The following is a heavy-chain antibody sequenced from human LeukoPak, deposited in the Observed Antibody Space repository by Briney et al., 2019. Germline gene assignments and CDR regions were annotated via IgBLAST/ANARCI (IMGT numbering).Heavy chain of an antibody. Sequence: RGSLRLSCAASGFTFSSYVMHWVRQAPGKGLEWVAVISYDGTNKYYGDSVKGRFTISRDNSKNTLFLQMNSLRAEDTAVYYCAKGGCSGTSCYSDYWGQGTLVTVSS. V-gene: IGHV3-30*18. J-gene: IGHJ4*02. D-gene: IGHD2-15*01. CDR2: ISYDGTNK. CDR1: GFTFSSYV. CDR3: AKGGCSGTSCYSDY.